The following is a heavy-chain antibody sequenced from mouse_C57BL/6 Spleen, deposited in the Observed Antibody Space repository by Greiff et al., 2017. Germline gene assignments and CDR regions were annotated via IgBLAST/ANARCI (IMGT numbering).Heavy chain of an antibody. CDR1: GYTFTSYW. Sequence: QVQLQQPGAELVKPGASVKMSCKASGYTFTSYWLTWVKQKPGHGLEWIGDIYPGSGSTNYHEKFKSPSTLTADTSSSTAYMQLSSLTSGDSEVEYGARRAYDGYYREAMDDWGKGTSVTDSS. D-gene: IGHD2-3*01. CDR2: IYPGSGST. J-gene: IGHJ4*01. V-gene: IGHV1-55*01. CDR3: ARRAYDGYYREAMDD.